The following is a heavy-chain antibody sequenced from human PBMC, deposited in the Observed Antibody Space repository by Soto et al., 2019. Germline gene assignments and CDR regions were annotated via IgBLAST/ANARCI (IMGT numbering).Heavy chain of an antibody. CDR1: GFTFGVFA. V-gene: IGHV3-23*01. Sequence: PGGSLRLSCAASGFTFGVFAMGWFRQAPGKGLEWVSAIDGSGRSTFYADSVGGRFTISRDKSKNMLFLQMNSLSAGDSAVYFCSKGSASHRPYFFDYWGQGILVTVSS. CDR2: IDGSGRST. D-gene: IGHD3-9*01. CDR3: SKGSASHRPYFFDY. J-gene: IGHJ4*02.